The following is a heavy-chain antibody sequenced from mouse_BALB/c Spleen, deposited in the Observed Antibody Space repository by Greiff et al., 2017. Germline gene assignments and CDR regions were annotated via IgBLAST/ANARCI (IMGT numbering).Heavy chain of an antibody. Sequence: VQLEESGAELVRPGTSVKISCKASGYTFTNYWLGWVKQRPGHGLEWIGDIYPGGGYTNYNEKFKGKATLTADTSSSTAYMQLSSLTSEDSAVYFCAREADAMDYWGQGTTLTVSS. CDR1: GYTFTNYW. J-gene: IGHJ2*01. V-gene: IGHV1-63*02. D-gene: IGHD1-1*02. CDR3: AREADAMDY. CDR2: IYPGGGYT.